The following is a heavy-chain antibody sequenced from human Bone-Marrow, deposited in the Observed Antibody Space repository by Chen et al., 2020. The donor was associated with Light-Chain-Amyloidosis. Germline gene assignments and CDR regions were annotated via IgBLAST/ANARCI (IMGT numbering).Heavy chain of an antibody. CDR1: GYTFPNYW. D-gene: IGHD5-12*01. Sequence: EVQLEQSGQEVKKPGESLKISCKGSGYTFPNYWIGLVRQMPGKGLEWMGVIYPDDSDARYSPSFEVQVTISADKSITTAYLQWRSLKASDTAMYYCARRRDGYNFDYWGQGTLVTVSS. J-gene: IGHJ4*02. CDR3: ARRRDGYNFDY. V-gene: IGHV5-51*01. CDR2: IYPDDSDA.